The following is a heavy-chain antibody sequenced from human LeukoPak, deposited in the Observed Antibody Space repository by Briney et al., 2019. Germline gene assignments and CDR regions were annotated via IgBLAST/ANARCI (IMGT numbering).Heavy chain of an antibody. CDR2: INHSGST. CDR1: GGSFSGYY. CDR3: ARGTTTTFDY. V-gene: IGHV4-34*01. Sequence: SETLSLTCAVYGGSFSGYYWSWIRQPPGKGLEWIGEINHSGSTNYNPSLKSRVTISVDTSKNQFSLKLSSVTAADTAVYYCARGTTTTFDYWGQGTLVTVSS. D-gene: IGHD1-26*01. J-gene: IGHJ4*02.